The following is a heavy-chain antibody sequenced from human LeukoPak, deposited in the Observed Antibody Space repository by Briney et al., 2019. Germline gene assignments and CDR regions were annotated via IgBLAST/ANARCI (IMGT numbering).Heavy chain of an antibody. CDR3: ARAPGDYDEYYYYYGMDV. CDR1: GDSVSSNSAA. D-gene: IGHD4-17*01. CDR2: TYYRSKWYN. V-gene: IGHV6-1*01. J-gene: IGHJ6*02. Sequence: SQTLSLTCAISGDSVSSNSAAWNWIRQSPSRGLEWLGRTYYRSKWYNDYAVSVKSRITNNPDTSKNQFSLQLNSVTPEDTAVYYCARAPGDYDEYYYYYGMDVWGQGTTVTVSS.